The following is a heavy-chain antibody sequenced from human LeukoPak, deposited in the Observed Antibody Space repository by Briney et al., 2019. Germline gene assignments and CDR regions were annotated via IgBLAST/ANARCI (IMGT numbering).Heavy chain of an antibody. Sequence: GASVKVSCKASGYTFTSYDINWVRQATGLGLEWMGWMNPNSGNTGYAQKFQGRVTMTRNTSISTAYMELSSLRSEDTAVYYCARGQARAVRGVINAYWGQGTLVTVSS. J-gene: IGHJ4*02. D-gene: IGHD3-10*01. CDR1: GYTFTSYD. V-gene: IGHV1-8*01. CDR2: MNPNSGNT. CDR3: ARGQARAVRGVINAY.